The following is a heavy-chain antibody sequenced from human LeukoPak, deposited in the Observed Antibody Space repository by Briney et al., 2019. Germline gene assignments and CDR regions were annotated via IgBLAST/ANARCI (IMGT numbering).Heavy chain of an antibody. Sequence: SETLSLTCAVYGGSFSGYYWSWIRQPPGKGLEWIGEINHSGSTNYNPSLKSRVTISVDTSKNQFSLKLSSVTAADTAVYYCARAYSGSYYVWFDPWGQRTLVTVSS. CDR3: ARAYSGSYYVWFDP. CDR2: INHSGST. V-gene: IGHV4-34*01. D-gene: IGHD1-26*01. J-gene: IGHJ5*02. CDR1: GGSFSGYY.